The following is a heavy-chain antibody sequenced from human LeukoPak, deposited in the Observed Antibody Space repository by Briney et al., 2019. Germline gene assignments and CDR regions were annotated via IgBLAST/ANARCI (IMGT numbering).Heavy chain of an antibody. J-gene: IGHJ5*02. CDR1: GYTFTSYG. D-gene: IGHD2-15*01. Sequence: ASVKVSRKASGYTFTSYGISWVRQAPGQGLEWMGIINPSGGSTSYAQKFQGRVTMTRDMSTSTVYMELSSLRSEDTAVYYCARGYCSGGSCYSEVFNWFDPWGQGTLVTVSS. V-gene: IGHV1-46*01. CDR3: ARGYCSGGSCYSEVFNWFDP. CDR2: INPSGGST.